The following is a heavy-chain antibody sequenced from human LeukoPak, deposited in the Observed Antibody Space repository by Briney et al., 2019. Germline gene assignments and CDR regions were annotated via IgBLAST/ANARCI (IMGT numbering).Heavy chain of an antibody. J-gene: IGHJ6*03. CDR1: GFTFDDYA. CDR2: ISWDGGST. CDR3: AKDISGGYFREAFGYMDV. V-gene: IGHV3-43D*03. Sequence: GGSLRLSCAASGFTFDDYAMHWVRQAPGKGLEWVSLISWDGGSTYYADSVKGRSTISRDNSKNSLYLQMNSLRAEDTALYYCAKDISGGYFREAFGYMDVWGKGTTVTVSS. D-gene: IGHD1-26*01.